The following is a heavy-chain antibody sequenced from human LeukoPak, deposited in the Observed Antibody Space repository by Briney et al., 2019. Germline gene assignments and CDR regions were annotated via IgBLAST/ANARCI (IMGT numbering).Heavy chain of an antibody. CDR2: ISSSSSYI. J-gene: IGHJ3*02. Sequence: GGSLRLSCAASGLTFSSYSINWVRQAPGKGLEWVSSISSSSSYIYYADSVKGRFTISRDNAKNSLYLQMNSLRAEDTAVYYCARRGRGTTAAFDIWGQGTMVTVSS. V-gene: IGHV3-21*01. D-gene: IGHD1-1*01. CDR1: GLTFSSYS. CDR3: ARRGRGTTAAFDI.